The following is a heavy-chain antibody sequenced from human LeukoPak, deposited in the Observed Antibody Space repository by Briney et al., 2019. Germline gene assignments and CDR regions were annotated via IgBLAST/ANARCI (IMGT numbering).Heavy chain of an antibody. V-gene: IGHV4-30-2*01. D-gene: IGHD3-10*01. J-gene: IGHJ5*02. Sequence: SETLSLTCAVSGGSISSGGYSWSWIRQPPGKGLEWNGYIYHSGSTYYNPSLKSRVTISVDRSKNQFSLKLSSVTAADTAVYYCARAVYGSGIGSGSWFDPWGQGTLVTVSS. CDR1: GGSISSGGYS. CDR3: ARAVYGSGIGSGSWFDP. CDR2: IYHSGST.